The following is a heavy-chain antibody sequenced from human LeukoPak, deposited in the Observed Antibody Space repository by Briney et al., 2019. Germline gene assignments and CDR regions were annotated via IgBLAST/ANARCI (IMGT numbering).Heavy chain of an antibody. D-gene: IGHD6-13*01. CDR1: GGSISSSSYY. CDR3: ARDNGYSSSWYDH. CDR2: IYYSGST. V-gene: IGHV4-39*02. J-gene: IGHJ5*02. Sequence: SETLSLTCTVSGGSISSSSYYWGWIRQPPGKGLEWIGSIYYSGSTYYNPSLKSRVTISVDTSKNQFSLKLSSVTAADTAVYYCARDNGYSSSWYDHWGQGTLVTVSS.